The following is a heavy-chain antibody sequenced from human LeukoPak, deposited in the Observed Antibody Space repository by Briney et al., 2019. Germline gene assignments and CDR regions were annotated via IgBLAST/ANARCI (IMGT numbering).Heavy chain of an antibody. Sequence: GGSLRLSCAASRFTFSSYWMSWVRQAPGKGLEWVANIKQDGSEKYYVDSVKGRFTISRDNAKNSLYLQLNSLRAEDTAVYYCARLNPDYGGTYWGQGTLVTVSS. CDR1: RFTFSSYW. D-gene: IGHD4-23*01. CDR2: IKQDGSEK. J-gene: IGHJ4*02. CDR3: ARLNPDYGGTY. V-gene: IGHV3-7*03.